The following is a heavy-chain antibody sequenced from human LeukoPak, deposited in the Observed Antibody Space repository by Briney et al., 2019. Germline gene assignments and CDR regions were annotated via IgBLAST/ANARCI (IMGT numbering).Heavy chain of an antibody. V-gene: IGHV4-59*04. CDR1: GGSISSYY. Sequence: SETLSLTCTVSGGSISSYYWSWIRQPPGKGLEWIGYIYYSGSTYYNPSLKSRVTISVGTSKNQFSLKLSSVTAADTAVYYCARPYSSSWYTWFDPWGQGTLVTVSS. CDR2: IYYSGST. CDR3: ARPYSSSWYTWFDP. J-gene: IGHJ5*02. D-gene: IGHD6-13*01.